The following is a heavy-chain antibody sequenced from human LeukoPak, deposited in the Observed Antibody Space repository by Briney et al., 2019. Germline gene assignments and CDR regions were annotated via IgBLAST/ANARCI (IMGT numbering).Heavy chain of an antibody. J-gene: IGHJ4*02. CDR2: INANSGGT. CDR3: ARDGSTTVTTLDY. Sequence: ASVKVSCKASGYTFTGYYMHGVRQAPGQGGECGGWINANSGGTKYAQKFQGRVTMTRDTSISTAYMELSRMRSDDTAVYYCARDGSTTVTTLDYWGQGTLVTVSS. CDR1: GYTFTGYY. D-gene: IGHD4-11*01. V-gene: IGHV1-2*02.